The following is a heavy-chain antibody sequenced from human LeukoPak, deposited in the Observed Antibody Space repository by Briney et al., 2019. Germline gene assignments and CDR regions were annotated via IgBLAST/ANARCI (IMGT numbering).Heavy chain of an antibody. V-gene: IGHV3-33*01. CDR1: GFIFGYYG. D-gene: IGHD2-8*02. CDR2: IWPDSTIH. Sequence: GGSPRLSCAASGFIFGYYGRHWVRQAPGKGLKGMAVIWPDSTIHYYADPVKGRFTISRDNSKNTLYLQLTGLRADDSAVYYCARHNHDWGWDFWGQGAQVTVSS. CDR3: ARHNHDWGWDF. J-gene: IGHJ4*02.